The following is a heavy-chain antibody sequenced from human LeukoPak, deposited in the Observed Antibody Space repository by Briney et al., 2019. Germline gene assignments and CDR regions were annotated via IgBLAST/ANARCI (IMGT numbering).Heavy chain of an antibody. J-gene: IGHJ4*02. Sequence: ASVKVSCKASGYTFTGYYMHWVRQAPGQGLEWMGWINPNSGGTNYAQKFQGRATMTRDTSISTAYMELSRLRSDDTAVYYCARESQLEPKGGTLGNDYWGQGTLVTVSS. CDR3: ARESQLEPKGGTLGNDY. V-gene: IGHV1-2*02. CDR2: INPNSGGT. CDR1: GYTFTGYY. D-gene: IGHD1-1*01.